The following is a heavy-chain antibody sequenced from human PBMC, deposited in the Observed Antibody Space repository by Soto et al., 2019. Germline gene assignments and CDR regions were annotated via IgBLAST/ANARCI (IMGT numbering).Heavy chain of an antibody. CDR1: GFALSSFD. D-gene: IGHD6-13*01. CDR2: INMDGGST. J-gene: IGHJ4*02. V-gene: IGHV3-48*03. CDR3: AKGPRSGYSSSWFDY. Sequence: PGGSLRLSCAASGFALSSFDMDWVRQAPGKGLEWVSYINMDGGSTHYAESVKGRFTISRDNARNSLSLQMDSLRVEDTAVYYCAKGPRSGYSSSWFDYCGQGALATVSS.